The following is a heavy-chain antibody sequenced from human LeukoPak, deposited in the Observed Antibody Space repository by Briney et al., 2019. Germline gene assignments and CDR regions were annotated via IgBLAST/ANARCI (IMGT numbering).Heavy chain of an antibody. Sequence: ASVKVSCKTSGYTFSSDGIAWVRQAPGQGLEWMGWISGYNGKTNYAENLQGRVTMTTDTSTSTGYMELRSLRSDDTAVYYCAREGALHDTGDHYLSWFDPWGQGTLVTVSS. CDR2: ISGYNGKT. V-gene: IGHV1-18*01. J-gene: IGHJ5*02. CDR3: AREGALHDTGDHYLSWFDP. D-gene: IGHD2-8*02. CDR1: GYTFSSDG.